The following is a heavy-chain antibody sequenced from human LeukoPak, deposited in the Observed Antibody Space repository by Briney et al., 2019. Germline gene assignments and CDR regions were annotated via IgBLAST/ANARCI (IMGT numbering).Heavy chain of an antibody. D-gene: IGHD6-13*01. V-gene: IGHV3-23*01. CDR2: ISGSGGST. J-gene: IGHJ4*02. CDR3: AKLTPSIAAAGTPGYYFDY. CDR1: GFTVSNNY. Sequence: GGSLRLSCAASGFTVSNNYMSWVRQAPGKGLEWVSAISGSGGSTDYADSVKGRFTISRANSKNTLYLPMNSLRAEDTAVYYCAKLTPSIAAAGTPGYYFDYWGQGTLVTVSS.